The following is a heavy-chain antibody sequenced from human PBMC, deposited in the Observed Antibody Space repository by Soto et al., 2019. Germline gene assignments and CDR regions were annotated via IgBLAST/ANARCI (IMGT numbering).Heavy chain of an antibody. Sequence: PGGSLRLSCAASGFTFSSYWMHWLRQAPGKGLVWVSRINSDGSSTSYADFVKGRFTISRDNAKDTLYLQMNSLRAEDTAVYYCARDSASIVATIVPYYYYYMDVWGKGTTVTVSS. J-gene: IGHJ6*03. CDR3: ARDSASIVATIVPYYYYYMDV. V-gene: IGHV3-74*01. CDR2: INSDGSST. CDR1: GFTFSSYW. D-gene: IGHD5-12*01.